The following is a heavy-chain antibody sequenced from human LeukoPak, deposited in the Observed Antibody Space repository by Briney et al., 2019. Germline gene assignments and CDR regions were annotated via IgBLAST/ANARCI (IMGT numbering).Heavy chain of an antibody. Sequence: PGGSLRLSCSASGFTFSKYDMHWVRQAPGKGLEWLAVISHDGMNKRYVDSVKGRFSVSRDNSKNTLYLQMNSLRSEDTAVYYCARGGPLNYYGSGTSIYPYYYHMDVWGKGTTVTVSS. D-gene: IGHD3-10*01. CDR1: GFTFSKYD. J-gene: IGHJ6*03. V-gene: IGHV3-30*03. CDR2: ISHDGMNK. CDR3: ARGGPLNYYGSGTSIYPYYYHMDV.